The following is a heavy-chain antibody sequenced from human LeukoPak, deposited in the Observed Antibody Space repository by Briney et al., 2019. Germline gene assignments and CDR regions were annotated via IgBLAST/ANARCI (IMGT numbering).Heavy chain of an antibody. D-gene: IGHD3-22*01. CDR3: AVGHYYDSSGPPDY. Sequence: PSETLSLTCTVSGRSISSGDYYWSWIRQPPGKGLEWIGYIYYSGSTYYNPSLKSRVTISVDTSKNQFSLKLSSVTAADTAVYYCAVGHYYDSSGPPDYWGQGTLVTVSS. V-gene: IGHV4-30-4*08. CDR1: GRSISSGDYY. J-gene: IGHJ4*02. CDR2: IYYSGST.